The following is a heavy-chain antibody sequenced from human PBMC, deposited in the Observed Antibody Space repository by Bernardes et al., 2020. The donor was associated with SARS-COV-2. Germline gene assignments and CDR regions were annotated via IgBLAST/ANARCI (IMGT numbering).Heavy chain of an antibody. CDR1: GFTFSDHY. J-gene: IGHJ6*02. V-gene: IGHV3-72*01. CDR3: AREQWRPDYYYVLDV. D-gene: IGHD3-16*01. CDR2: SRGKGDSYTT. Sequence: GGSLRLSCAASGFTFSDHYMDWVRQAPGKGLEWVGRSRGKGDSYTTEYAASVKGRFTISRDDSKNSVYLQMNSLKIEDTAVYYCAREQWRPDYYYVLDVWGQGTKVTVS.